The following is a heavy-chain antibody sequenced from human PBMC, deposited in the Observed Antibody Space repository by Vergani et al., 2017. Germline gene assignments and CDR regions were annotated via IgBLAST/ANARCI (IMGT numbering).Heavy chain of an antibody. D-gene: IGHD1-14*01. CDR1: GFTFSNYG. J-gene: IGHJ5*02. Sequence: QVQLVESGGGVVQPGRSLRLSCKASGFTFSNYGMHWVRQAPGKGLEWVAVTWYDGNNKQYADSVKGRFTISRDNSKSTMYLQMNSLRDEDTGVYYCARDLRLLYNRFDPWGQGTLVTVSS. V-gene: IGHV3-33*08. CDR2: TWYDGNNK. CDR3: ARDLRLLYNRFDP.